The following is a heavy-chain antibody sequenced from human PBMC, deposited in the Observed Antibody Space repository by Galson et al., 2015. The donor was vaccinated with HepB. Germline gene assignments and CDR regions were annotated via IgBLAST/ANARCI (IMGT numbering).Heavy chain of an antibody. CDR3: ARDRVGVTHPYYYYYMDV. CDR1: GYTFTGYY. V-gene: IGHV1-2*06. J-gene: IGHJ6*03. CDR2: INPNSGGT. D-gene: IGHD2-21*02. Sequence: SVKVSCKASGYTFTGYYMHWVRQAPGQGLEWMGRINPNSGGTNYAQKFQGRVTMTRDTSISTAYMELSRLRSDDTAVYYCARDRVGVTHPYYYYYMDVWGKGTTVTVSS.